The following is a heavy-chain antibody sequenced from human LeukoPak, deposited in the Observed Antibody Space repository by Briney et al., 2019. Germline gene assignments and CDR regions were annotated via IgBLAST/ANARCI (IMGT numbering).Heavy chain of an antibody. CDR2: IYHSGST. CDR1: GYSISSGYY. D-gene: IGHD4/OR15-4a*01. V-gene: IGHV4-38-2*02. Sequence: SETLSLTCTVSGYSISSGYYWGWIRQPPGKGLEWIGSIYHSGSTYYNPSLKSRVTISVDTSKNQFSLKLSSVTAADTAVYYCARIDYSALSHAFDIWGQGTTVTVSS. J-gene: IGHJ3*02. CDR3: ARIDYSALSHAFDI.